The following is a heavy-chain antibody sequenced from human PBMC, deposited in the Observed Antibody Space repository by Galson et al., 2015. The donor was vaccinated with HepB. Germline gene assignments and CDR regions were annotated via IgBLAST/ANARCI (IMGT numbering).Heavy chain of an antibody. J-gene: IGHJ4*02. Sequence: SLRLSCAASGFAFSSYAMSWVRQAPGKGLEWVSTITGSGGSTYYADSVKGRFTISRDNSKHTLYLQLNSLRAEDTAVYYCAKDKIAAPGRGFDCWGQGTLVTVSS. CDR1: GFAFSSYA. V-gene: IGHV3-23*01. CDR3: AKDKIAAPGRGFDC. D-gene: IGHD6-13*01. CDR2: ITGSGGST.